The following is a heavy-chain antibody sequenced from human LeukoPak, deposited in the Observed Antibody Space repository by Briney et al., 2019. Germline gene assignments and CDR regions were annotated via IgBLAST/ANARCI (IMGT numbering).Heavy chain of an antibody. CDR3: VREGPPQSSLYYFDY. D-gene: IGHD4-11*01. J-gene: IGHJ4*02. CDR1: GFTFSSYE. Sequence: PGGSLTLSCAASGFTFSSYEMNWVRQAPGKGLEWVSYITNSGSTIYYADSVKGRFTISRDNAKNSLYLQMNSLTAEDTAVYYCVREGPPQSSLYYFDYWGQGTLVTVSS. CDR2: ITNSGSTI. V-gene: IGHV3-48*03.